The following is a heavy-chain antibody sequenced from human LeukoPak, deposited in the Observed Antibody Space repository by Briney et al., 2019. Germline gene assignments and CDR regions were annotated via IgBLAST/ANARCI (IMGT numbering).Heavy chain of an antibody. D-gene: IGHD6-13*01. CDR2: ISSSGSYR. V-gene: IGHV3-11*05. J-gene: IGHJ4*02. CDR1: GFTFSDYY. CDR3: AGADSSSWFDY. Sequence: GGSLRLSCDASGFTFSDYYMTWIRQAPGKGLEWVSHISSSGSYRNYADSVKDRFTISRDNAKNSLYLQMNSLRAEDTAVYYCAGADSSSWFDYWGQGALVTVSS.